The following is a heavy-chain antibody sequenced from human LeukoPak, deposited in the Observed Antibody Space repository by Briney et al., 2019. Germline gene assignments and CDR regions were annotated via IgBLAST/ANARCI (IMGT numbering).Heavy chain of an antibody. D-gene: IGHD3-16*01. CDR2: INPSGGST. CDR3: ARVSMRLRAFDI. V-gene: IGHV1-46*01. Sequence: ASVKLSCKASGYTFTSYYMHWVRQAHGQGLEWMGIINPSGGSTSYAQKFQGRVPMTRDTSTSTVHMELGSLRSEDTAVYYCARVSMRLRAFDIWGEGTMVTVSS. CDR1: GYTFTSYY. J-gene: IGHJ3*02.